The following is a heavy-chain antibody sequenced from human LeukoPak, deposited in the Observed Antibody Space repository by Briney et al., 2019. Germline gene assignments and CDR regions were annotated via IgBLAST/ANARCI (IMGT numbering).Heavy chain of an antibody. CDR2: INHSGST. CDR1: GGSFSGYY. D-gene: IGHD6-25*01. J-gene: IGHJ6*03. CDR3: ARAPYSSAPLGKIYYYYYMDV. V-gene: IGHV4-34*01. Sequence: SETLSLTCAVYGGSFSGYYWSWLRQPPGKGLEWIGEINHSGSTNYNPSLKSRVTISVDTSKNQFSLKLSSVTAADTAVYYCARAPYSSAPLGKIYYYYYMDVWGKGTTVTVSS.